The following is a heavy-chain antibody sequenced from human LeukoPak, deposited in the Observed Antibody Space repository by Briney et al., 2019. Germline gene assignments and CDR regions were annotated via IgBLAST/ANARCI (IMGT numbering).Heavy chain of an antibody. Sequence: PGGSLRLSCAASGFTFSSYAMHWVRQAPGKGLEWVSAISGSGGSTYYADSVKGRFTISRDNSKNTLYLQMNSLRAEDTAVYYCAKDNPPLEWLAYYYYYGMDVWGQGTTVTVSS. J-gene: IGHJ6*02. V-gene: IGHV3-23*01. CDR1: GFTFSSYA. CDR3: AKDNPPLEWLAYYYYYGMDV. CDR2: ISGSGGST. D-gene: IGHD6-19*01.